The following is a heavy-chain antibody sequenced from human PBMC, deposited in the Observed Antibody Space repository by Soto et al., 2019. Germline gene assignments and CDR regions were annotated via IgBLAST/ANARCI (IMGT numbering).Heavy chain of an antibody. D-gene: IGHD3-3*01. J-gene: IGHJ4*02. CDR3: AREGLLRFLEWLLDY. Sequence: GGSLRLSCAASGFTFSSYAMHWVRQAPGKGLEYVSAISNNGGSTYYANSVKGRFTISRDNSKNTLYLQMGSLRAEDMAVYYCAREGLLRFLEWLLDYWGQGTLVTVSS. V-gene: IGHV3-64*01. CDR2: ISNNGGST. CDR1: GFTFSSYA.